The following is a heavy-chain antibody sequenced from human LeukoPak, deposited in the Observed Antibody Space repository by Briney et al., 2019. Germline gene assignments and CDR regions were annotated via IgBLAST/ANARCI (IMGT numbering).Heavy chain of an antibody. J-gene: IGHJ4*02. V-gene: IGHV4-59*02. CDR1: GGSVSRDY. Sequence: SETLSLTCSASGGSVSRDYLSWIRQPPGKRLEWLGYIYNIGGTNYNPSLKSRVSISVDTSKNQFSLMLTSVTAADTAVYYCAREAVAGTLDYWGQGALVTVSS. CDR2: IYNIGGT. CDR3: AREAVAGTLDY. D-gene: IGHD6-19*01.